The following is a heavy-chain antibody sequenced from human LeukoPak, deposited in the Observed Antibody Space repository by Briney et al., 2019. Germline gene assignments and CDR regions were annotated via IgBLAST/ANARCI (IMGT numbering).Heavy chain of an antibody. J-gene: IGHJ4*02. CDR1: GYTFTGYY. D-gene: IGHD3-3*01. CDR2: INPNSGGT. CDR3: ARETKLEWLLIFDY. V-gene: IGHV1-2*06. Sequence: ASVKVSCKASGYTFTGYYLHWVRQAPGQGPEWMGRINPNSGGTNYAQKFQGRVTRTRDTSINTAYMELSRLRSDDTAVYYCARETKLEWLLIFDYWGQGTLVTVSS.